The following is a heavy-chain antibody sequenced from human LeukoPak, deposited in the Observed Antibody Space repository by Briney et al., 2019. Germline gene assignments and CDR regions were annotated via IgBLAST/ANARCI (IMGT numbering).Heavy chain of an antibody. Sequence: GGSLRLSCAASGFTFSSYWMHWVRQAPGKGLVRVSRINSDGSSTSYADSVKGRFTISRDNAKNSLYLQMNSLRAEDTAVYYCARASGDIVETATMGSYWGQGTLVTVSS. CDR2: INSDGSST. CDR3: ARASGDIVETATMGSY. J-gene: IGHJ4*02. D-gene: IGHD5-18*01. CDR1: GFTFSSYW. V-gene: IGHV3-74*01.